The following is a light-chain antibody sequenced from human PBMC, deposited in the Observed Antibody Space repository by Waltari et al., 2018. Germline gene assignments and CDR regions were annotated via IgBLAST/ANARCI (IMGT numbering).Light chain of an antibody. J-gene: IGLJ2*01. CDR3: CSYAGRITFVV. V-gene: IGLV2-23*01. CDR2: EGT. CDR1: SSDLGGYNF. Sequence: QSALTQPASVSGSPGQSITISCTGTSSDLGGYNFVSWYQQHPGKAPKVLIYEGTKRPSRISNRFSGSKSGNTASLTISGLQAEDEADYYCCSYAGRITFVVFGGGTKLTVL.